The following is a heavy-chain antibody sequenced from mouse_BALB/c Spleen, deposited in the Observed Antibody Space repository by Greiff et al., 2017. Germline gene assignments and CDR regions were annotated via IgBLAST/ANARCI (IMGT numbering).Heavy chain of an antibody. V-gene: IGHV1S81*02. CDR1: GYTFTSYW. D-gene: IGHD1-1*01. CDR2: INPSNGRT. J-gene: IGHJ2*01. CDR3: ARHYYGFDY. Sequence: QVQLQQPGAELVKPGASVKLSCKASGYTFTSYWMPWVKQRPGQGLEWIGEINPSNGRTNYNEKFKSKATLTVDKSSSTAYMQLSSLTSEDSAVYYCARHYYGFDYWGQGTTLTVSS.